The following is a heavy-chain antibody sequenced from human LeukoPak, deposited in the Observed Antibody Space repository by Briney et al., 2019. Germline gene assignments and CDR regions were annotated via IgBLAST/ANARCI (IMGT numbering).Heavy chain of an antibody. V-gene: IGHV1-18*01. Sequence: ASVKVSCKASGYTFTSYGISWVRQAPGQGLEWMGWISAYNDNTNYAQNIQGRVTMTTDTSTSTAYMELTSLRSDDTAVYSCARDHNTATVTPGYWGQGTLVTVSS. D-gene: IGHD5-18*01. CDR1: GYTFTSYG. J-gene: IGHJ4*02. CDR2: ISAYNDNT. CDR3: ARDHNTATVTPGY.